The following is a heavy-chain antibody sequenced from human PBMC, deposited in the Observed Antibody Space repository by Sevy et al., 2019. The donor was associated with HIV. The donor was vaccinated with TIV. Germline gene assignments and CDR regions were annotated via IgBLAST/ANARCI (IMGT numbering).Heavy chain of an antibody. D-gene: IGHD2-2*01. V-gene: IGHV3-30*02. CDR1: GFTFSDYG. CDR3: AKDHCSSTSCSNRFDP. J-gene: IGHJ5*02. CDR2: IKYDGSYK. Sequence: GGSLRLSCAASGFTFSDYGMHWVRQAPGKGLEWVAFIKYDGSYKLYSDSEKGRFTISRDNSENTLNLQMESRRADETAVYYCAKDHCSSTSCSNRFDPWGQGTLVTVSS.